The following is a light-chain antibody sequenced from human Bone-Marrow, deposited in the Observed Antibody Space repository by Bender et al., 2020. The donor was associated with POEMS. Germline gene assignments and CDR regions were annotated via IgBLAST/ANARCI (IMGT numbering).Light chain of an antibody. J-gene: IGLJ2*01. CDR2: RNN. Sequence: QSVMTQPPSASGTPGQRVTISCSGSSTNIGNNYVYWYQQLPGAAPTLLIYRNNQRPSGVPDRFSASKSGNTASLTVSGLQAEDEADYFCCSYAGSDSFGGLLFGGGTKLTVL. CDR3: CSYAGSDSFGGLL. V-gene: IGLV1-47*01. CDR1: STNIGNNY.